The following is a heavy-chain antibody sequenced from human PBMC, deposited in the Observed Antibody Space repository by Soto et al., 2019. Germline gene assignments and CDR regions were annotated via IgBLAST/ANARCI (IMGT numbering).Heavy chain of an antibody. CDR2: ISVSVVST. J-gene: IGHJ4*02. V-gene: IGHV3-23*01. D-gene: IGHD2-21*02. CDR1: GFPFAPST. CDR3: AKRDVPHSTSNAYFYDQ. Sequence: GGSLRLSCGVSGFPFAPSTMSWVRQAPGKGLEWVSTISVSVVSTYSADSVQGRFTVSSDISDNTLFLRMTSLTADDTAVYFCAKRDVPHSTSNAYFYDQWGRGVLMTVSS.